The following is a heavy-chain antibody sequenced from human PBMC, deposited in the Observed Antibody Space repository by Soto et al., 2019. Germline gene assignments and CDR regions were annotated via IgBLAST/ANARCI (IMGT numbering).Heavy chain of an antibody. J-gene: IGHJ6*02. CDR2: IYSGGST. Sequence: EVQLVETGGGLIQSGGSLRLSCAASGFTVSSNDMSWVRQAPGKGLEWVSVIYSGGSTHDADSVKGRFTISRDNSKNTVSLQMNSLRVYDTAVYYCASSSRKDYYFAMDAWGQGTTVIVSS. CDR3: ASSSRKDYYFAMDA. D-gene: IGHD6-6*01. V-gene: IGHV3-53*02. CDR1: GFTVSSND.